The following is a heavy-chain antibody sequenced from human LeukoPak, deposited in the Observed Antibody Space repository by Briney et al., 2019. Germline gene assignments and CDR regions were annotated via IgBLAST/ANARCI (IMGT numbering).Heavy chain of an antibody. Sequence: GGSLRLSCAASGFTFSSYGMHWVRQAPGKGLEWVAFIRYDGSNKYYADSVKGRFTISRDNSKNTLYLQMNSLRADDTAVYYCAKDGDYYDSTRYNDYWGQGTLVTVSS. D-gene: IGHD3-22*01. CDR2: IRYDGSNK. CDR3: AKDGDYYDSTRYNDY. V-gene: IGHV3-30*02. CDR1: GFTFSSYG. J-gene: IGHJ4*02.